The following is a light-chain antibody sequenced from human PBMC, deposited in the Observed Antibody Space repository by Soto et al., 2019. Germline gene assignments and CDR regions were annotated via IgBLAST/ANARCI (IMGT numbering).Light chain of an antibody. Sequence: EIVMTQSPATLSVSPGERATLSCRASQSVSSNLAWYQQKPGQAPRLLIYGASTRATGIPARFSGSGSGTEFTLTTASFQSEDVAVYYCQQYNNWPPYTFGQGPKLEIK. CDR1: QSVSSN. J-gene: IGKJ2*01. V-gene: IGKV3-15*01. CDR2: GAS. CDR3: QQYNNWPPYT.